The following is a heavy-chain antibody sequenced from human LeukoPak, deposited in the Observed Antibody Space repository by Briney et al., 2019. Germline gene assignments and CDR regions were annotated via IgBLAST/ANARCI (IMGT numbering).Heavy chain of an antibody. D-gene: IGHD3-22*01. V-gene: IGHV1-2*02. Sequence: GASVKVSCKASGYTFTGYYMHWVRQAPGHGLEWMGWINPNSGGTNYAQKFQGRVTMTRDTSISTAYMELSRLRSDDTAVYYCARSRYYYDSFDYWGQGTLVTVSS. CDR1: GYTFTGYY. J-gene: IGHJ4*02. CDR2: INPNSGGT. CDR3: ARSRYYYDSFDY.